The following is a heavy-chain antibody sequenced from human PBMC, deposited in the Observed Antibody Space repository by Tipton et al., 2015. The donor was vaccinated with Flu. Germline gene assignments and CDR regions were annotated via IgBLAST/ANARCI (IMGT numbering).Heavy chain of an antibody. Sequence: TLSLTCAVYGGSFSGYYWSWIRQPPGKGLEWIGEINHSGSTNYNPSLKSRVTISVDTSKNQFSLKLSSVTAADTAMYYCARDSPSLRLGDLSSFDYWGQGTLVTVSS. V-gene: IGHV4-34*01. D-gene: IGHD3-16*02. CDR1: GGSFSGYY. CDR3: ARDSPSLRLGDLSSFDY. J-gene: IGHJ4*02. CDR2: INHSGST.